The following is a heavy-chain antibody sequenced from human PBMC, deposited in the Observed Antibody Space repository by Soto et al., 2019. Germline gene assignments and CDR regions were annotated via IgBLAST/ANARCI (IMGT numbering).Heavy chain of an antibody. Sequence: QVQLVESGGGVVQPGRSLRLSCAASGFTFSSYGMHWVRQAPGKGLEWVAVISKDGSVKYYAESVKGRFTISRDNSKNTVDLQMNSLGAEDTAAYYCTGEVASGYWGQGTLVTVSS. CDR3: TGEVASGY. J-gene: IGHJ4*02. V-gene: IGHV3-30*03. CDR1: GFTFSSYG. D-gene: IGHD2-8*02. CDR2: ISKDGSVK.